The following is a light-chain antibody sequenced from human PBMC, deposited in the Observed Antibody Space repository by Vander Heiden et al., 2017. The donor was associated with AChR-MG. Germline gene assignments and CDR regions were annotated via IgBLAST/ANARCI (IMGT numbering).Light chain of an antibody. J-gene: IGKJ1*01. CDR1: QTVTTY. V-gene: IGKV1-39*01. Sequence: DIKVTQSPSSLSGSLGDSITITCRTSQTVTTYLNWYQQKPGQAPKLLIAAASTLQDGVPSRFSGSGYGTEFTLTISSLQPEDFATYSCQQGDTTPWTFGQGTKVDIK. CDR3: QQGDTTPWT. CDR2: AAS.